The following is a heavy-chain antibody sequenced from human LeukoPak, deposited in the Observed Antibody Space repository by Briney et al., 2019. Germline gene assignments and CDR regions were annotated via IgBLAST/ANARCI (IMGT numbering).Heavy chain of an antibody. D-gene: IGHD6-19*01. CDR2: INWNGGST. J-gene: IGHJ3*02. CDR3: ARGVAEAGTLDAFDI. V-gene: IGHV3-20*04. CDR1: GFTFDDYG. Sequence: GGSLRLSCAASGFTFDDYGMSWVRQAPGKGLEWVSGINWNGGSTGYADSVKGRFTISRDNAKNSLYLQMNSLRAEDTALYYCARGVAEAGTLDAFDIWGQGTMVTVSS.